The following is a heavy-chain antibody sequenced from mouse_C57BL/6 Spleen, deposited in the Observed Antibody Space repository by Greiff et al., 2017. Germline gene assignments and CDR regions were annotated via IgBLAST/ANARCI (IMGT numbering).Heavy chain of an antibody. CDR2: IDPSDSYT. CDR1: GYTFTSYW. Sequence: QVQLQQPGAELVKPGASVKLSCKASGYTFTSYWMQWVKQRPGQGLEWIGEIDPSDSYTNYNQKFKGKATLTVNTSSSTAYMQLSSLTSEDSAVYYCARGIYYGNYGYFDYWGQGTTLTVSS. CDR3: ARGIYYGNYGYFDY. D-gene: IGHD2-1*01. J-gene: IGHJ2*01. V-gene: IGHV1-50*01.